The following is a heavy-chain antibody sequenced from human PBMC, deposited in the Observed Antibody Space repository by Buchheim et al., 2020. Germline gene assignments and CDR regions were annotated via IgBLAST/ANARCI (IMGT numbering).Heavy chain of an antibody. CDR3: AKDGYSSGWGFDY. CDR1: GYTFSNYA. Sequence: EVQLLESGGGLVQPGGPVRLSCVGSGYTFSNYAMSWVRQAPGKGLEWVSAISSGAGGIKYADSVKGRFTISRDNSRTTLYLQMNSLTAEDTAIYYCAKDGYSSGWGFDYWGQGTL. CDR2: ISSGAGGI. J-gene: IGHJ4*02. V-gene: IGHV3-23*01. D-gene: IGHD6-19*01.